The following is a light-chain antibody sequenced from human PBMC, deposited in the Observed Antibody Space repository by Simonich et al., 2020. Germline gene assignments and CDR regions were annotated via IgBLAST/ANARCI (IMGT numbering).Light chain of an antibody. V-gene: IGLV4-69*01. CDR3: QTWGTGIVV. CDR1: SGHSSYA. Sequence: QLVLTQSPSASASLGASVKLTCTLSSGHSSYAIAWHQQQPEKGPRYLMKLNSDGSHSKGAGIPDRFSGSSSGAERDLTISSLQSEDEADYYCQTWGTGIVVFGGGTKLTVL. CDR2: LNSDGSH. J-gene: IGLJ2*01.